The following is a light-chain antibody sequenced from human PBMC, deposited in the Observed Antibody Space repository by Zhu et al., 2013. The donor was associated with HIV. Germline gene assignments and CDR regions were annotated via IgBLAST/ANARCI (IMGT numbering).Light chain of an antibody. CDR3: AAWDDSLSGWV. CDR2: GNS. V-gene: IGLV1-40*01. Sequence: QSVLTQPPSVSGAPGQRVTISCTGSSSNIGADYDVHWYQQFPGTAPKLLIFGNSNRPSGVPDRISGSKSGTSASLAISGLQSEDEADYYCAAWDDSLSGWVFGGGTKLTVL. CDR1: SSNIGADYD. J-gene: IGLJ3*02.